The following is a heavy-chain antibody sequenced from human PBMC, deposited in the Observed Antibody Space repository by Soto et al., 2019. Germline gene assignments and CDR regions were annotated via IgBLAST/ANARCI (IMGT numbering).Heavy chain of an antibody. J-gene: IGHJ5*02. CDR1: GDSVSSNSAA. CDR2: TYYRFKWYN. D-gene: IGHD2-15*01. V-gene: IGHV6-1*01. Sequence: SQTLSLTCAISGDSVSSNSAAWNWIRQSPSRDLEWLGRTYYRFKWYNDYAVSVKSRITINPDTSKNQFSLQLNSVTPEDTSVYYCAIEGPYYLSCYSCWFDPWGQGTLVTVSS. CDR3: AIEGPYYLSCYSCWFDP.